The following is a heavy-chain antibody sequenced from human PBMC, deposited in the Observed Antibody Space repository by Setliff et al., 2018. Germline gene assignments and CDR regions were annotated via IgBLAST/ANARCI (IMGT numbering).Heavy chain of an antibody. Sequence: SETLSLTCTVSGYSISSGYIWGWIRQPPGKGLEWVGEIIHSGSTNYNPSLKSRVTISMDTSKNQFSLKVSSVTAADTAVYYCARYDSSGYSENYYFDYWGQGTLVTAPQ. CDR1: GYSISSGYI. CDR3: ARYDSSGYSENYYFDY. CDR2: IIHSGST. J-gene: IGHJ4*02. D-gene: IGHD3-22*01. V-gene: IGHV4-38-2*02.